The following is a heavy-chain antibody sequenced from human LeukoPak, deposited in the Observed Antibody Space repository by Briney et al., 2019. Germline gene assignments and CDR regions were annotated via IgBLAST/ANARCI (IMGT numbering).Heavy chain of an antibody. V-gene: IGHV3-21*01. CDR2: ISSSSSYI. CDR3: ARDSSSWYSPSYYFDY. CDR1: GFTFSSYS. Sequence: GGSLRLSCAASGFTFSSYSMNWVRQAPGKGLEWVSSISSSSSYIYYADSVKGRFTISRDNAKNSLYLQMNSLRAEDTAVYYCARDSSSWYSPSYYFDYWGQGTLVTVSP. J-gene: IGHJ4*02. D-gene: IGHD6-13*01.